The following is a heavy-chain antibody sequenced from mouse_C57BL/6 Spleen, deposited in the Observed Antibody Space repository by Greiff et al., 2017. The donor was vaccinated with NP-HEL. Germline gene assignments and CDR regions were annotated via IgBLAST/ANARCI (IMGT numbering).Heavy chain of an antibody. D-gene: IGHD1-1*02. V-gene: IGHV1-80*01. CDR1: GYAFSSYW. CDR2: IYPGDGDT. CDR3: ARWWSLGAMDY. J-gene: IGHJ4*01. Sequence: QVQLQQSGAELVKPGASVKISCKASGYAFSSYWMNWVKQRPGKGLAWIGQIYPGDGDTNYNGKFKGKATLTADKSSSTAYMQLSSLTSEDSAVYFCARWWSLGAMDYWGQGTSVTVSS.